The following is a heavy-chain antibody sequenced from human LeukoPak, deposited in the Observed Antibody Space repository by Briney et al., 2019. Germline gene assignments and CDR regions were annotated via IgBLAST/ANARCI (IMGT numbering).Heavy chain of an antibody. CDR2: FDPEDGET. CDR1: GYTFTSYY. J-gene: IGHJ4*02. CDR3: ATPARYDSSGYYHY. D-gene: IGHD3-22*01. V-gene: IGHV1-24*01. Sequence: ASVKVSCKASGYTFTSYYMHWVRQAPGKGLEWMGGFDPEDGETIYAQKFQGRVTMTEDTSTDTAYMELSSLRSEDTAVYYCATPARYDSSGYYHYWGQGTLVTVSS.